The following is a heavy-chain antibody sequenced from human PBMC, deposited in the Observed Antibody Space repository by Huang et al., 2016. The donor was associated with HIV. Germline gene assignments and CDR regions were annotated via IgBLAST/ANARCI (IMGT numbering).Heavy chain of an antibody. D-gene: IGHD1-1*01. V-gene: IGHV5-51*01. CDR1: GYSFTSYW. CDR2: IYPGVSDT. J-gene: IGHJ4*02. CDR3: ARLSTTWYFDY. Sequence: EVQLVQSGAEVQKPGESLKISCKGSGYSFTSYWIGLVRQMPGKGLERMVTIYPGVSDTRYSPAFQGQVTISADKSISTAYLQWSSLKASDTAMYYCARLSTTWYFDYWGQGTLVTVSS.